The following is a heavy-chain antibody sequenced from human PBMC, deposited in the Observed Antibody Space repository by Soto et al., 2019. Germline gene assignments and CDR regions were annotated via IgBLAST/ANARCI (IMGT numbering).Heavy chain of an antibody. J-gene: IGHJ6*02. V-gene: IGHV1-2*04. CDR3: ARAGLVGATDYYYGMDV. Sequence: QVQLVQSGAEVKKPGASVKVSCKASGYTFTGYYMHWVRQAPGQGLEWMGWINPNSGGTNYAQKFQGWVTMTRDTSISTAYMELSRLRSDDPAVYYCARAGLVGATDYYYGMDVWGQGTTVTVSS. D-gene: IGHD1-26*01. CDR2: INPNSGGT. CDR1: GYTFTGYY.